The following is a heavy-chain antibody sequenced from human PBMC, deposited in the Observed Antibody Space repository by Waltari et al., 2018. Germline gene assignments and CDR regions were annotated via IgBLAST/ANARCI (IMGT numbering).Heavy chain of an antibody. CDR2: IYYSGST. J-gene: IGHJ4*02. Sequence: QVQLQESGPGLVKPSETLSLTCTVSGGSISSYYWSWIRQPPGKGLEWIGYIYYSGSTNYNPSLKSRVTISVDTSKNQFSLKLSSVTAADTAVYYCARWGSGWYYFDYWGQGTLVTVSS. CDR3: ARWGSGWYYFDY. D-gene: IGHD6-19*01. CDR1: GGSISSYY. V-gene: IGHV4-59*12.